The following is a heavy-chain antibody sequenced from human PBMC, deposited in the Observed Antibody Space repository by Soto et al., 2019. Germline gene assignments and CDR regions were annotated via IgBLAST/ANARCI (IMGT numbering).Heavy chain of an antibody. CDR2: ISSSSSTI. CDR1: GFTFSSYS. D-gene: IGHD6-13*01. CDR3: ARDRALTCSSCYNWFDP. V-gene: IGHV3-48*02. J-gene: IGHJ5*02. Sequence: EVQLVESGGGLVQPGGSLRLSCAASGFTFSSYSMNWVRQAPGKGLEWVSYISSSSSTIYYADSVKGRFTISRDNAKNSLYLQMNSLRDEDTAVYYCARDRALTCSSCYNWFDPWGQGTLVTVSS.